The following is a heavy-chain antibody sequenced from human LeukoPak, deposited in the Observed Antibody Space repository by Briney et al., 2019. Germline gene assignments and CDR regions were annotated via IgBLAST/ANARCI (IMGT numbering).Heavy chain of an antibody. D-gene: IGHD3-22*01. CDR1: GYTFTGYY. V-gene: IGHV1-2*02. CDR3: ARDAAMYGNNGYYYLY. J-gene: IGHJ4*02. Sequence: ALVKVSCKASGYTFTGYYMHWVRQAPGQGLEWMGWINPNSGGTNYAQKFQGRVTMTRDTSISTAYMELSRLRSDDTAVYYCARDAAMYGNNGYYYLYWGQGTLVTVSS. CDR2: INPNSGGT.